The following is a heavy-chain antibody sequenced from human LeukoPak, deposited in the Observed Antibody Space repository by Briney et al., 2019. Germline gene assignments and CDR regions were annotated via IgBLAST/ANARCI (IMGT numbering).Heavy chain of an antibody. CDR3: ATSGYDSPFDY. CDR2: IIPIFGTA. CDR1: GGTFSSYA. D-gene: IGHD5-12*01. J-gene: IGHJ4*02. V-gene: IGHV1-69*13. Sequence: GASVKVSCKASGGTFSSYAISWVRQAPGQGLEWMGGIIPIFGTANYAQKFQGRVTITADESTSTAYMELNSLRSEDTAVYYCATSGYDSPFDYWGQGTLVTVSS.